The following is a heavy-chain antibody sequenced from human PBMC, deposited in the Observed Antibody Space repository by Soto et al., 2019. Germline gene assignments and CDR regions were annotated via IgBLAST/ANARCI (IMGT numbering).Heavy chain of an antibody. CDR3: AREGSSSPEYFDF. CDR1: GGSISSDDYY. Sequence: SETLSLTCSVSGGSISSDDYYWTWIRQPPGEGLEWIGYIYYTGRTSSTPSLESRVTISIDTSKNQFSLKLSSVSAADTAVYYCAREGSSSPEYFDFWGPGTLGTVSA. CDR2: IYYTGRT. D-gene: IGHD2-15*01. V-gene: IGHV4-30-4*01. J-gene: IGHJ4*02.